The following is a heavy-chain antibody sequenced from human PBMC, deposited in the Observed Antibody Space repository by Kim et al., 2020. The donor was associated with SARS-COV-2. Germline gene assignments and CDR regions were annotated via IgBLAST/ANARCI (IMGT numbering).Heavy chain of an antibody. V-gene: IGHV3-66*02. Sequence: GGSLRLSCAASGFTVSSNYMSWVRQAPGKGLEWVSVIYSGGSTYYADSVKGRFTISRDNSKNTLYLQMNSLRAEDTAVYYCARDAGYSRFEYFSGYDFNFDYWGQGTLVTVSS. CDR3: ARDAGYSRFEYFSGYDFNFDY. D-gene: IGHD5-12*01. CDR2: IYSGGST. CDR1: GFTVSSNY. J-gene: IGHJ4*02.